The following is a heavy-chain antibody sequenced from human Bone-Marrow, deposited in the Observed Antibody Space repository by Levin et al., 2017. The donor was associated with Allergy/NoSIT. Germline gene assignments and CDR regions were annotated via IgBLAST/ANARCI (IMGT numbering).Heavy chain of an antibody. CDR1: GGSFSDYY. CDR3: ASGYIVVVVSAPDAFDI. D-gene: IGHD2-15*01. CDR2: SNHSGST. V-gene: IGHV4-34*01. J-gene: IGHJ3*02. Sequence: ESLKISCAVYGGSFSDYYWNWIRQPPGKGLEWIAESNHSGSTNYNPSLKSRVTISVDTSKYQFSLKLSSVTAADTAVYSCASGYIVVVVSAPDAFDIWGQGTLVTVSS.